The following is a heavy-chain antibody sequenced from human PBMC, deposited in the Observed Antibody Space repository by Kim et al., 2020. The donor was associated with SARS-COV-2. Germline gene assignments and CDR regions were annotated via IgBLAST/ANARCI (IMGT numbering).Heavy chain of an antibody. J-gene: IGHJ4*02. CDR3: AGDRGSGSYPAVGY. Sequence: ADSVKGRFTISRDNSKNTLDLQMNSLRAEDTAVYYCAGDRGSGSYPAVGYWGQGTLVTVSS. V-gene: IGHV3-33*01. D-gene: IGHD1-26*01.